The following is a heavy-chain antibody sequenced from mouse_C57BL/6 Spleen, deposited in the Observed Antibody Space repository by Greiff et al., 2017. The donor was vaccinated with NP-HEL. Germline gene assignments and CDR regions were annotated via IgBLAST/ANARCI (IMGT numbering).Heavy chain of an antibody. V-gene: IGHV5-17*01. CDR3: ARPDYYGSSYPDY. CDR1: GFTFSDYG. J-gene: IGHJ2*01. Sequence: EVQVVESGGGLVKPGGSLKLSCAASGFTFSDYGMHWVRQAPEKGLEWVAYISSGSSTIYYADKVKGRFTISRDNDKNTLFLQMTSLRSEDTAMYYCARPDYYGSSYPDYWGQGGTLTVSS. D-gene: IGHD1-1*01. CDR2: ISSGSSTI.